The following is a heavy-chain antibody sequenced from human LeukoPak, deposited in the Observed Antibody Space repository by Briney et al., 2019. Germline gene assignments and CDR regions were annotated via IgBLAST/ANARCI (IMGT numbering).Heavy chain of an antibody. V-gene: IGHV4-61*01. J-gene: IGHJ4*02. CDR3: ARGSYFDWLFTFDS. Sequence: NPSETLSLTCTVSDDSVSSRSYYWSWIRQPPGKGLEWIGYIYYSGGTSYNPSLKSRVTISVDTSKNQFSLKLSSVTAADTAVYYCARGSYFDWLFTFDSWGQGTLVTVSS. CDR2: IYYSGGT. CDR1: DDSVSSRSYY. D-gene: IGHD3-9*01.